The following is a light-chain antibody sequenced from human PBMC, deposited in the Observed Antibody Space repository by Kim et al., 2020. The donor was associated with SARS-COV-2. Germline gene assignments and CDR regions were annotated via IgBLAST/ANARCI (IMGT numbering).Light chain of an antibody. V-gene: IGLV1-40*01. CDR2: GNT. CDR3: QSYDNSLSAYV. CDR1: SSNIGARSD. J-gene: IGLJ1*01. Sequence: QSVTIYCTGSSSNIGARSDLHWYQQFPGTAPKLLIYGNTNRPSGVPDRFSGSKSGTSASLAITGLQAEDEADYYCQSYDNSLSAYVFGTGTKVTVL.